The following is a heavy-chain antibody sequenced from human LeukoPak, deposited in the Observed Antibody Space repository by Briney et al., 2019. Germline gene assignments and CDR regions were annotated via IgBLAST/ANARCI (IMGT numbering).Heavy chain of an antibody. V-gene: IGHV1-69*05. Sequence: ASVKVSCKASGGTFSSYAISWVRQAPGQGLEWMGGIIPIFGTANYAQKFQGRVTITRNTSISTAYMELSSLRSEDTAVYYCARGRGPPYDFWSGYYYYYYYMDVWGKGTTVTVSS. CDR1: GGTFSSYA. J-gene: IGHJ6*03. D-gene: IGHD3-3*01. CDR2: IIPIFGTA. CDR3: ARGRGPPYDFWSGYYYYYYYMDV.